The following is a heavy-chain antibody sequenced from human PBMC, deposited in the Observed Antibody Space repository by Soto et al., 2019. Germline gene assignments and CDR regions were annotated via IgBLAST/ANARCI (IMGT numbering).Heavy chain of an antibody. Sequence: QVQLVESGGGVVQPGRSLRLSCAASGFTFSSYGMHWVRQAPGKGLEWVAVISYDGSNKYYADSVKGRFTISRDNSKNTLYLQMNSLRSEDTAVYYCAKDYCSGSYFHWGQGTLVTVSS. D-gene: IGHD3-10*01. CDR1: GFTFSSYG. J-gene: IGHJ4*02. V-gene: IGHV3-30*18. CDR3: AKDYCSGSYFH. CDR2: ISYDGSNK.